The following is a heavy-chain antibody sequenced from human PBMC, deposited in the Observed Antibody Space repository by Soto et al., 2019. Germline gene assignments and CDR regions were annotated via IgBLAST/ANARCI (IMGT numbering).Heavy chain of an antibody. Sequence: GGSLRLSCTASGFTFGDYAMSWFRQAPGKGLEWVGFIRSKAYGGTTEYAASVKGRFTISRDDSKSIAYLQMNSLKTEDTAVYYCTRVVVVADSDAFDIWGQGTMVTVSS. D-gene: IGHD2-21*01. CDR1: GFTFGDYA. J-gene: IGHJ3*02. CDR2: IRSKAYGGTT. V-gene: IGHV3-49*03. CDR3: TRVVVVADSDAFDI.